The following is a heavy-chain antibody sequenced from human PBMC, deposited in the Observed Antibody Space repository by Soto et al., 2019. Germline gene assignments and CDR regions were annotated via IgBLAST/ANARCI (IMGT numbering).Heavy chain of an antibody. CDR1: GFPFSDYY. CDR2: ISSSSSYT. J-gene: IGHJ4*02. Sequence: PGGSLRLSCAASGFPFSDYYMSWIRQAPGKGLEWVSYISSSSSYTNYADSVKGRFTISRDNAKNSLYLQMNSLRAEDTAVYYCARDSSHRSSDYGGQGTLVTVSS. CDR3: ARDSSHRSSDY. D-gene: IGHD6-6*01. V-gene: IGHV3-11*06.